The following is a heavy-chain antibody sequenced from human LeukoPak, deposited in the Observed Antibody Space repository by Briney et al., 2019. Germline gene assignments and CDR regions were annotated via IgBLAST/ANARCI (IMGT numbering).Heavy chain of an antibody. Sequence: GGSLRLSCAASGFTFSSYAMNWVRQAPGKGLEWVSAISGSGDTTYYADSVKGPFTISRDNSKNTLYLQMNSLRAEDTAIYYCAKDLKSSWPRGPFDYWGQGTLVTVSS. J-gene: IGHJ4*02. D-gene: IGHD6-13*01. CDR2: ISGSGDTT. CDR1: GFTFSSYA. V-gene: IGHV3-23*01. CDR3: AKDLKSSWPRGPFDY.